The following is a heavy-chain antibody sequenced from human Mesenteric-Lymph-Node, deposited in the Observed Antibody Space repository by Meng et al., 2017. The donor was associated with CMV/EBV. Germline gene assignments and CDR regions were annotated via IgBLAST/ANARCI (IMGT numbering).Heavy chain of an antibody. CDR1: SITDFY. V-gene: IGHV4-59*08. Sequence: SITDFYWSWIRQSPGKGLEWIGFTHHTGRSDYNPSLKSRVTMSVDSSKNQFSLEVNSVTAADTAVYYCARHDCANGVCYFDNWFDPWGQGILVTVSS. J-gene: IGHJ5*02. CDR2: THHTGRS. D-gene: IGHD2-8*01. CDR3: ARHDCANGVCYFDNWFDP.